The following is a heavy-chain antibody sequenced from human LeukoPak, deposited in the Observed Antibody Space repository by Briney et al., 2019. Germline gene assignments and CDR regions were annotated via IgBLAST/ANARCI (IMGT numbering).Heavy chain of an antibody. J-gene: IGHJ4*02. D-gene: IGHD3-22*01. CDR2: IKSKTDSGTT. Sequence: GGSLRLSCAASGFTFSTYSMNWVRQAPGKGLEWVGRIKSKTDSGTTDYAAPVKGRFTISRDDSKNTLYLQMNSLKTEDTAVYYCTSQEAHSYDSSERWGQGTLVTVSS. CDR1: GFTFSTYS. CDR3: TSQEAHSYDSSER. V-gene: IGHV3-15*01.